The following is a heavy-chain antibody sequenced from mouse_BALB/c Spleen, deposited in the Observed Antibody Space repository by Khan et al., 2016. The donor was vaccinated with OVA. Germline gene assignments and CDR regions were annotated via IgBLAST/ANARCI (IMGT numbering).Heavy chain of an antibody. CDR2: TDPANGNT. CDR3: RISTINA. CDR1: GYNIKDIY. V-gene: IGHV14-3*02. J-gene: IGHJ2*01. Sequence: VQLQQSGAELVKPAASLKLSCTASGYNIKDIYIHWVKQRPEKGLERIRRTDPANGNTKYDPKFQGKATITADTSSNTAYPQLSSLTSEDTAVYYCRISTINAGGQGTTLTVSS.